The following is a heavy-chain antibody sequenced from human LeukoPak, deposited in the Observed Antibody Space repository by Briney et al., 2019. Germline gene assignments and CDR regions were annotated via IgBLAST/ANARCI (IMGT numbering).Heavy chain of an antibody. V-gene: IGHV1-2*02. CDR2: INPNSGGT. CDR1: GYTFTGYY. J-gene: IGHJ6*02. CDR3: ARVSYSSSWYVPYYYYYGMDV. D-gene: IGHD6-13*01. Sequence: ASVKVSCKASGYTFTGYYMHWVRQAPGQGLEWMGWINPNSGGTNYAQKFQGRVTMTRDTSISAAYMELSRLRSDDTAVYYCARVSYSSSWYVPYYYYYGMDVWGQGTTVTVSS.